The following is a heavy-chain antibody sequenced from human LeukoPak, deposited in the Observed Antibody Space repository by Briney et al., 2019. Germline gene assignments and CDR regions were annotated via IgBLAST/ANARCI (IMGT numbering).Heavy chain of an antibody. CDR2: ISTYNGNT. Sequence: ASVKVSCKASAYTFTSYGINWVRQAPGQGLEWMGWISTYNGNTNYAQKLQGRATMTTDTSTNTAYMELRSLRSDDTAVYYCARGSKWLGLDYWGQGTLVTVSS. V-gene: IGHV1-18*01. D-gene: IGHD6-19*01. J-gene: IGHJ4*02. CDR3: ARGSKWLGLDY. CDR1: AYTFTSYG.